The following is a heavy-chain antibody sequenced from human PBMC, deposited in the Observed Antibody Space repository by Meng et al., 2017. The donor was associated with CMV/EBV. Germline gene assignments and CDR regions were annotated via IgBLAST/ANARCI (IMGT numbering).Heavy chain of an antibody. CDR1: GGTFSSYA. CDR2: IIPILGIA. V-gene: IGHV1-69*10. J-gene: IGHJ3*02. Sequence: KISCKASGGTFSSYAISWVRQAPGQGLEWMGGIIPILGIANYAQKFQGRVTITADKSTSTAYMELSSLRSEDTAVYYCASQSGAFDIWGQGTMVTVSS. D-gene: IGHD1-26*01. CDR3: ASQSGAFDI.